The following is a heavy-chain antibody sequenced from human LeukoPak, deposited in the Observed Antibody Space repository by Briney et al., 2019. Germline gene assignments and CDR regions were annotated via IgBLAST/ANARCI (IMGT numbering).Heavy chain of an antibody. CDR1: GVTFSSYA. V-gene: IGHV1-69*04. Sequence: EASLKVSCKASGVTFSSYAISWVRQAPGQGLEWMGRIITSVGIANYAQKFQGRVTITADKYTSTAYMELSSLRSEDTAVYYCARGREYYGMDVWGQGTTVTVSS. CDR3: ARGREYYGMDV. D-gene: IGHD1-26*01. J-gene: IGHJ6*02. CDR2: IITSVGIA.